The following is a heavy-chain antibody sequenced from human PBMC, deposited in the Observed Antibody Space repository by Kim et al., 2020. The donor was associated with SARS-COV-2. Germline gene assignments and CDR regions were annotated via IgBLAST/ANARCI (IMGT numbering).Heavy chain of an antibody. CDR1: GFTFSSYD. D-gene: IGHD3-10*01. CDR2: IGTAGDT. Sequence: GGSLRLSCAASGFTFSSYDMHWVRQATGKGLEWVSAIGTAGDTYYPGSVKGRFTISRENAKNSLYLEMNSLRAGDTAVYYCARAHKTYGSGSRYYYYYYGMDVWGQGTTVTVSS. V-gene: IGHV3-13*01. CDR3: ARAHKTYGSGSRYYYYYYGMDV. J-gene: IGHJ6*02.